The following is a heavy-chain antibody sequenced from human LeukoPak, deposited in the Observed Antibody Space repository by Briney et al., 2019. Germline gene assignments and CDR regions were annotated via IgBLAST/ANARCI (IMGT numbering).Heavy chain of an antibody. J-gene: IGHJ4*02. V-gene: IGHV3-21*01. D-gene: IGHD3-22*01. CDR1: GFTFSTYS. Sequence: GGSLGLSCAASGFTFSTYSMNWARQAPGKGLEWVSSISSSSTYIYYADSVKGRFTISRDNAKNSLYLQMNSLRAEDTAVYYCARDPFYDSSGYILFDDWGQGTLVTVSS. CDR3: ARDPFYDSSGYILFDD. CDR2: ISSSSTYI.